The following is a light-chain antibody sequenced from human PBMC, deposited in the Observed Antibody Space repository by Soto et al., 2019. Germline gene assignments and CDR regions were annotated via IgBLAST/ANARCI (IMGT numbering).Light chain of an antibody. CDR2: DVT. J-gene: IGLJ1*01. Sequence: QSVLTQPASVSGSPGQSITISCTGTSRDVGGYNFVSWYQQHPGKAPKLMIYDVTNRPSGVSNRFSGSKSGNTASMTISGLQTEDEADYYCSSYSSTTALVVFGTGTKLTVL. CDR3: SSYSSTTALVV. CDR1: SRDVGGYNF. V-gene: IGLV2-14*01.